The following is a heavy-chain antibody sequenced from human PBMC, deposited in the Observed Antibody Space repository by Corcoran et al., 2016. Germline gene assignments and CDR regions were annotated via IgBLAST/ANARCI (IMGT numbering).Heavy chain of an antibody. Sequence: QVQLQESGPGLVKPSGTLSLTCAVYGGSFSGYYWSWIRQPPGKGLEWIGEINHSGSTNYNPSLKSRVTITVDTSKNQFSLKLSSVTAADTAVYYCARGPPVVFTPWGQGTMVTVSS. CDR1: GGSFSGYY. V-gene: IGHV4-34*01. CDR2: INHSGST. J-gene: IGHJ3*01. CDR3: ARGPPVVFTP. D-gene: IGHD3-22*01.